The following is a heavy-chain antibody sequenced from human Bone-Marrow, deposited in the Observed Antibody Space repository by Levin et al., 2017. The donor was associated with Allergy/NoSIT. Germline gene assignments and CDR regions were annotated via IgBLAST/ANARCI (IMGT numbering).Heavy chain of an antibody. D-gene: IGHD2-8*01. CDR1: GFTFDDYA. J-gene: IGHJ4*02. CDR3: APGRTNGVCYGAEGY. Sequence: PGGSLRLSCAASGFTFDDYAMHWVRQAPGKGLEWVSGISWNSGSIGYADSVKGRFTISRDNAKNSLYLQMNSLRAEDTALYYCAPGRTNGVCYGAEGYWGQGTLVTVSS. V-gene: IGHV3-9*01. CDR2: ISWNSGSI.